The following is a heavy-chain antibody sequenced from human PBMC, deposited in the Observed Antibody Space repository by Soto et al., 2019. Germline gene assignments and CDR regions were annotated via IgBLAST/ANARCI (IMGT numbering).Heavy chain of an antibody. CDR1: GGTFSSYS. CDR3: AIRTSVFGVVAMGGLDV. V-gene: IGHV1-69*14. CDR2: IIPIFPTA. Sequence: QVQLVQSGAELKKPGSSVRVSCQASGGTFSSYSVNWVRQAPGQGLEWMGGIIPIFPTADHAQRFQGRVTITADKSTNTAYMELSSLRFDDTAVDYCAIRTSVFGVVAMGGLDVWGQGTTVTVSS. J-gene: IGHJ6*01. D-gene: IGHD3-3*01.